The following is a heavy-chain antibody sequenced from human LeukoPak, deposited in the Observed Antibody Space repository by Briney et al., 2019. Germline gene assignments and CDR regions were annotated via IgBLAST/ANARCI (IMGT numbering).Heavy chain of an antibody. Sequence: GGSLRLSCAASGFTFSSYWMSWVRQAPGKGLEWVANIKPDGSEKYYVDSVKGRFTISRDNAKKSMYLQMNSLRAEDTAVYYCARHLSGVTGYTYGRGIDYWGQGTLVTDSS. CDR3: ARHLSGVTGYTYGRGIDY. J-gene: IGHJ4*02. CDR1: GFTFSSYW. D-gene: IGHD5-18*01. CDR2: IKPDGSEK. V-gene: IGHV3-7*01.